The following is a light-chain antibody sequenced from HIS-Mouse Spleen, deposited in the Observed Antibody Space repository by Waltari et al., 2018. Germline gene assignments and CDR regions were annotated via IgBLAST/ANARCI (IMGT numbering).Light chain of an antibody. CDR2: EDS. J-gene: IGLJ2*01. CDR1: ALPKNY. CDR3: YSTDSSGNHRV. Sequence: SYELTQPPSVSVSPGQTPRITCSGDALPKNYAYWYQQKSGQAPVLVIYEDSKRPSGIPGRFSGSSSGTMATLTISGAQVEDEADYYCYSTDSSGNHRVFGGGTKLTVL. V-gene: IGLV3-10*01.